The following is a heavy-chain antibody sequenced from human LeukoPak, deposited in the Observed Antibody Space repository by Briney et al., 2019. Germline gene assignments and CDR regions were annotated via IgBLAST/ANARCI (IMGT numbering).Heavy chain of an antibody. V-gene: IGHV3-23*01. J-gene: IGHJ4*02. Sequence: SGGSLRLSCAASGFTFRSFSMSWVRQAPGEGLEWISVISGSGDVTGYADSVKGRFTISRDNSKNTVDLQMKSLRAEDTAIYYCAKACTTAARQPFDSWGQGTLVTVSS. D-gene: IGHD6-6*01. CDR2: ISGSGDVT. CDR3: AKACTTAARQPFDS. CDR1: GFTFRSFS.